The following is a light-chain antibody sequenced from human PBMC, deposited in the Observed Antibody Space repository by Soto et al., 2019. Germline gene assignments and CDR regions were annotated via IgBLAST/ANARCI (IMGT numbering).Light chain of an antibody. CDR1: SSDVGGYNY. J-gene: IGLJ1*01. CDR3: KSYAGSNTYV. CDR2: EVT. V-gene: IGLV2-8*01. Sequence: QSVLTQPPSASGSPGQSVTISCTGTSSDVGGYNYVSWYQHQPGKAPKVMIYEVTKRPSGVPDRFSGSKSGNTASLTVSGLQAADEADYFCKSYAGSNTYVFGSGTKVTVL.